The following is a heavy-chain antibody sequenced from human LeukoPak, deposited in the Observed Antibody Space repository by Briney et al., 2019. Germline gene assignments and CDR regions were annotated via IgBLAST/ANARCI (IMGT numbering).Heavy chain of an antibody. J-gene: IGHJ3*02. D-gene: IGHD1-26*01. V-gene: IGHV3-23*01. CDR3: AREETSGSSSAFDI. Sequence: GGSLRLSCAASGFTFSSYAMNWVRQAPGKGLEWVSFVSGSGDTTYYADSVKGRFTISRDNSKNTLYLQMNSLRAEDTAVYYCAREETSGSSSAFDIWGQGTMVTVSS. CDR1: GFTFSSYA. CDR2: VSGSGDTT.